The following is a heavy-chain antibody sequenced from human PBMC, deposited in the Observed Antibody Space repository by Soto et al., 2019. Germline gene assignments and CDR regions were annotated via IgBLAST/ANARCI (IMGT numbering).Heavy chain of an antibody. CDR2: ISGSGGST. V-gene: IGHV3-23*01. CDR3: AKDEERYYGSGGFDH. D-gene: IGHD3-10*01. J-gene: IGHJ4*02. CDR1: GFTFSSYA. Sequence: EVQLLESGGGLVQPGGSLRLSCAASGFTFSSYAMNWVRQAPGKGLEWVSSISGSGGSTYYADSVKGRFTISRDNSKNTVYLQMNSLRAEDTAAYYCAKDEERYYGSGGFDHWGQGTLVSVSS.